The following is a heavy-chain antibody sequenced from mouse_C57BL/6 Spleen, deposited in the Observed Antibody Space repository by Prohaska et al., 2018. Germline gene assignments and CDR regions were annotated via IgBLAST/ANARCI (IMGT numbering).Heavy chain of an antibody. D-gene: IGHD2-5*01. J-gene: IGHJ2*01. V-gene: IGHV1-53*01. CDR1: GYTFTSYW. Sequence: QVQLQQPGTELVKPGASVKLSCKASGYTFTSYWMHWVKQRPGQGLEWIGNINPSNGGTNYNEKVKSKATLTVDKSSSTAYMQLSSLTSEDSAVYYCARGGYSNYGFDYWGQGTTLTVSS. CDR3: ARGGYSNYGFDY. CDR2: INPSNGGT.